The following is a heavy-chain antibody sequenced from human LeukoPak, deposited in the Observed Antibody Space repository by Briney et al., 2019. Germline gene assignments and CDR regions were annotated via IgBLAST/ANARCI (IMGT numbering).Heavy chain of an antibody. CDR1: GDSISSGDYY. V-gene: IGHV4-61*02. Sequence: PSETLSLTCTVSGDSISSGDYYWSWIRQPAGKGLEWIGRISSSGSTNHNPSLKSRVTISVDTSKNQFSLKLSSVTAADTAVYYCARGIYYYDSSGPTYYFDYWGQGTLVTVSS. CDR3: ARGIYYYDSSGPTYYFDY. J-gene: IGHJ4*02. CDR2: ISSSGST. D-gene: IGHD3-22*01.